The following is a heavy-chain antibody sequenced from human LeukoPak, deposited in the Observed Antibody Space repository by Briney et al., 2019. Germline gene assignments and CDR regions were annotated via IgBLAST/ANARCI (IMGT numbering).Heavy chain of an antibody. CDR1: GFTFSSYA. Sequence: GGSLRLSCAASGFTFSSYAMTWVRQAPGKGLEWVSAISGNSGSTDYADSVRGRFTISRDNSRNTLYLQMNSLRAEDTAVYYCAKASAGSSWYLGDDYWGQGTLVTVSS. CDR3: AKASAGSSWYLGDDY. CDR2: ISGNSGST. D-gene: IGHD6-13*01. J-gene: IGHJ4*02. V-gene: IGHV3-23*01.